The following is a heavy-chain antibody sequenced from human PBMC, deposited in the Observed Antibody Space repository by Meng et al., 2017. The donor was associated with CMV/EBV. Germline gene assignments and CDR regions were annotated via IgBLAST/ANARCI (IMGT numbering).Heavy chain of an antibody. CDR1: EFTFSSYW. Sequence: GESLKISCAASEFTFSSYWMSWVRQAPGKGLERVANINQDGNERYYLHSVKGRFTISRDNAENSLYLQMSSLKAEDTAVYYCHIPRFGVVLVPFDYWGQGTLVTVSS. CDR3: HIPRFGVVLVPFDY. CDR2: INQDGNER. D-gene: IGHD3-3*01. V-gene: IGHV3-7*01. J-gene: IGHJ4*02.